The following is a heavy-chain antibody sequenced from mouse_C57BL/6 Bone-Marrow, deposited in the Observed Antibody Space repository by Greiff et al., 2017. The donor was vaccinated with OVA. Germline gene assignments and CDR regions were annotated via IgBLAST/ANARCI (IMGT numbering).Heavy chain of an antibody. D-gene: IGHD1-1*01. V-gene: IGHV5-4*01. CDR1: GFTFSSYA. CDR2: ISDGGSYN. CDR3: ARGGDGSRFAY. J-gene: IGHJ3*01. Sequence: EVQVVESGGGLVKPGGSLKLSCAASGFTFSSYAMSWVRQTPEKRLEWVATISDGGSYNYYPDNVKGRITISRDNAKNNLYLQMRHLKSEYTAMYYCARGGDGSRFAYWGQGTLVTVSA.